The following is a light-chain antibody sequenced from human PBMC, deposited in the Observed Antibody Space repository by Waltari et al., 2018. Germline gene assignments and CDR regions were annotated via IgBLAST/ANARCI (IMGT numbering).Light chain of an antibody. CDR2: EGS. CDR3: CSYAGSSTVV. Sequence: QSALTQPASVSGSPRQSITISCTGTSRDVGSYNLVSWYQQPPGKAPKLMIYEGSKRPSGVSNRFAGSKSGNTASLTISGLQAEDEADYYCCSYAGSSTVVFGGGTKLTVL. CDR1: SRDVGSYNL. V-gene: IGLV2-23*01. J-gene: IGLJ3*02.